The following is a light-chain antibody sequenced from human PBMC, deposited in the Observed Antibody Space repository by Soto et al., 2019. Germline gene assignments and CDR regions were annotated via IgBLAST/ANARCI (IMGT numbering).Light chain of an antibody. CDR2: WND. V-gene: IGLV1-47*01. CDR3: AAWDDSLSGLV. Sequence: QLVLTQPPSASGTPGQRLTISCSGSSSNIGSNFVYWYQQLPGTAPKLLIYWNDRRPSGVPDRFSGSKSGTSASLAISGLRSEDEADYYCAAWDDSLSGLVFGGGTQLTVL. J-gene: IGLJ2*01. CDR1: SSNIGSNF.